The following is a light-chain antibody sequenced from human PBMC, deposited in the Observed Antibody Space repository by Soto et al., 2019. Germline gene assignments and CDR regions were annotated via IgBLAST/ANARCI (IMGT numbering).Light chain of an antibody. CDR1: SGHSSYA. Sequence: QSVLTQSPSASASLGASVKLTCTLSSGHSSYAIAWHQQQPEKGPRYLRKLNSDGSHSKGDGIPDRFSGSSSGAERYLTISSLQSEDEADYYCQTWGTGIHVVFGGGTKLTVL. J-gene: IGLJ2*01. CDR2: LNSDGSH. CDR3: QTWGTGIHVV. V-gene: IGLV4-69*01.